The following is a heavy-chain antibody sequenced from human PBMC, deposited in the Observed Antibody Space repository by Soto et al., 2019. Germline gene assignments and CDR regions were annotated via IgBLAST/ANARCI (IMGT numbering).Heavy chain of an antibody. CDR2: INPSGGST. D-gene: IGHD6-19*01. J-gene: IGHJ4*02. CDR1: GYTFTSYY. V-gene: IGHV1-46*01. CDR3: AREAVADHYFDY. Sequence: QVQLVQSGAEVKKPGASVKVSCKASGYTFTSYYMHWVRQAPGQGLEWMGIINPSGGSTSYAQKFQDRVTMTRDTSTSTVYMELSSLRSEDTAVYYCAREAVADHYFDYWGQGTLVTVSS.